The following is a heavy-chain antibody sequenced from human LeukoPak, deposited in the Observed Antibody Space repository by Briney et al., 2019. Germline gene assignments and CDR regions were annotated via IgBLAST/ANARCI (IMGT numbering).Heavy chain of an antibody. CDR3: ARDPGSGACDP. CDR2: IYYSGST. J-gene: IGHJ5*02. D-gene: IGHD1-26*01. CDR1: GGSITSGGYY. V-gene: IGHV4-31*03. Sequence: SQTLSLTCTVSGGSITSGGYYWSWIRQHPGKGLEWIGYIYYSGSTYYNPSLKSRITTSVDSSKNQFSLRLSSVTAADTAVYYCARDPGSGACDPWGQGTLVTVSP.